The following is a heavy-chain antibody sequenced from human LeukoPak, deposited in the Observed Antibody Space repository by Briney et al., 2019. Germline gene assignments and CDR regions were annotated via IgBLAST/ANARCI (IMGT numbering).Heavy chain of an antibody. CDR3: VKEGDRRLNIFWFDP. CDR1: GYTHRNYY. Sequence: ASVKVSCKASGYTHRNYYVHWVRQAPGQGLEWMGIINPSGGNTTYAQQFQGRVTMTSDTSTSTFYMELSSLRSEDTAVYYCVKEGDRRLNIFWFDPWGQGTLVTVSS. V-gene: IGHV1-46*01. CDR2: INPSGGNT. J-gene: IGHJ5*02. D-gene: IGHD2-21*01.